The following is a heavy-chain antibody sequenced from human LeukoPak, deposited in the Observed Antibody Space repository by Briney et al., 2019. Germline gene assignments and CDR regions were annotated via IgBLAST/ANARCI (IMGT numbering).Heavy chain of an antibody. CDR1: GVSISSYY. V-gene: IGHV4-59*01. Sequence: PSETLSLTCTVSGVSISSYYWCWIRQPPGKGLEWIGYIYYSGSTNYNPSLKSRVTISVDTSKNQFSLKLSSVTAADTAVYYCARVGTEMATIDYYYYYYMDVWGKGTTVTVSS. CDR3: ARVGTEMATIDYYYYYYMDV. D-gene: IGHD5-24*01. J-gene: IGHJ6*03. CDR2: IYYSGST.